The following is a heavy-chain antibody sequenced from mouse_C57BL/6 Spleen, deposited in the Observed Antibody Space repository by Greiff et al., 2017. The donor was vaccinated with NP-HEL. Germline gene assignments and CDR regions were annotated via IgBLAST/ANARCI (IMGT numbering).Heavy chain of an antibody. J-gene: IGHJ2*01. CDR1: GYTFTSYW. D-gene: IGHD1-1*01. Sequence: VQLQQPGAELVKPGASVKMSCKASGYTFTSYWITWVKQRPGQGLEWIGDINPNNGGTSYNQKFKGKATLTVDKSSSTAYMELRSLTSEDSAVYYCARGGYYGSNTFDYWGQGTTLTVSS. V-gene: IGHV1-55*01. CDR2: INPNNGGT. CDR3: ARGGYYGSNTFDY.